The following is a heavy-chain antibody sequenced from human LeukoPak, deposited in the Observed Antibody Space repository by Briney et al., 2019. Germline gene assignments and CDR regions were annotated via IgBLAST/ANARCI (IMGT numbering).Heavy chain of an antibody. Sequence: PGGSLRLSCAASGFTFTPHAMHWVRQAPGKGLEWVSFIRNDGNEIYYADSVKGRFTISRDNSRDTLYFQMNSLIYEDTAVYYCAKTGFQWGEYFYYMDVWGKGTTVTVSS. D-gene: IGHD1-14*01. CDR3: AKTGFQWGEYFYYMDV. J-gene: IGHJ6*03. CDR1: GFTFTPHA. CDR2: IRNDGNEI. V-gene: IGHV3-30*02.